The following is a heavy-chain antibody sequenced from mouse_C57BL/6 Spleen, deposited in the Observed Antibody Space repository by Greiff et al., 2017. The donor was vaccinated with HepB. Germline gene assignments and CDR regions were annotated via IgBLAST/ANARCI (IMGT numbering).Heavy chain of an antibody. CDR2: ISSGSSNI. D-gene: IGHD2-5*01. CDR3: ARSYSNYGFYYAMDY. V-gene: IGHV5-17*01. Sequence: EVKVVESGGGLVKPGGSLKLSCAASGFTFSDYGMNWVRQAPEKGLEWVAYISSGSSNIYYADTVKGRFTIYRDNAKNTLFLQMTSLRSEETAMYYCARSYSNYGFYYAMDYWGQGTSVTVSS. J-gene: IGHJ4*01. CDR1: GFTFSDYG.